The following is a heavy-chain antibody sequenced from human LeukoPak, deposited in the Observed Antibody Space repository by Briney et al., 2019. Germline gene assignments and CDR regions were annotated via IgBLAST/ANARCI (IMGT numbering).Heavy chain of an antibody. J-gene: IGHJ3*02. Sequence: SVKVSCKASGGTFSSYAISWVRQAPGQGLEWMGGTIPIFGTANYAQKFQGRVTITTDESTSTAYMELSSLRSEDTAVYYCASSCCSHLDAFDIWGQGTMVTVSS. CDR3: ASSCCSHLDAFDI. CDR2: TIPIFGTA. D-gene: IGHD2-21*02. CDR1: GGTFSSYA. V-gene: IGHV1-69*05.